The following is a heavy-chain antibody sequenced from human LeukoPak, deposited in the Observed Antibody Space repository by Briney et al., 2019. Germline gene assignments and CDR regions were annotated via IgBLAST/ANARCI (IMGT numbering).Heavy chain of an antibody. D-gene: IGHD1-1*01. CDR3: TRDRGAYNLYDY. CDR1: GFTFSHYW. V-gene: IGHV3-49*03. Sequence: GGSLRLSCVASGFTFSHYWMSWIRQAPGKGLEWVGFIRSKAYGETADYAASVKGRFTISRDDSKAIAYLQMNSLKTEDTAVYHCTRDRGAYNLYDYWGQGTLVTVSS. J-gene: IGHJ4*02. CDR2: IRSKAYGETA.